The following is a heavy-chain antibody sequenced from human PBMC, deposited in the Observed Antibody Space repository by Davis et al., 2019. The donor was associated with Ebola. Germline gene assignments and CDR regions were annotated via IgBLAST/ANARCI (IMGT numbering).Heavy chain of an antibody. D-gene: IGHD4-23*01. CDR1: GFTFSGSA. CDR3: TSTVVTSGSDY. J-gene: IGHJ4*02. CDR2: IRSKANSYAT. Sequence: GESLKISCAASGFTFSGSAMHWVRQASGKGLEWVGRIRSKANSYATAYAASVKGRFTISRDDSKNTAYLQMNSLKTEDTAVYYCTSTVVTSGSDYWGQGTLVTVSP. V-gene: IGHV3-73*01.